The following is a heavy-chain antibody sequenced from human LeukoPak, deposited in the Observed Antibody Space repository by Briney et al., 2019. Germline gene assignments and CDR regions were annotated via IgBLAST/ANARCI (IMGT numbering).Heavy chain of an antibody. V-gene: IGHV3-23*01. Sequence: GGSLRLSCAASGFTFSSYAMSWVRQAPGKGLEWVSAISGSGGSTYYADSVKGRFTISRDNSKNTLYLQMSSLRAEDTAVYYCAKDRRRSRYCSSTSCYPTFCDYWGQGTLVTVSS. J-gene: IGHJ4*02. D-gene: IGHD2-2*01. CDR3: AKDRRRSRYCSSTSCYPTFCDY. CDR1: GFTFSSYA. CDR2: ISGSGGST.